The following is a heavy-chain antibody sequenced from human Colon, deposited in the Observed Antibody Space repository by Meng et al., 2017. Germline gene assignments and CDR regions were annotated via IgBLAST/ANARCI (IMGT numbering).Heavy chain of an antibody. CDR1: GCSISSGGYY. Sequence: QVQLQESGPGLVKPSQTLSLTCSVSGCSISSGGYYWSWIRQHPGKGLEWIGYIHYSESTYYNPSLKSRVTISVDTSKNQFSLKLSSVTAADTAVYYCARASYGSGSPLGESWFDPWGQGTLVTVSS. CDR3: ARASYGSGSPLGESWFDP. CDR2: IHYSEST. V-gene: IGHV4-31*03. J-gene: IGHJ5*02. D-gene: IGHD3-10*01.